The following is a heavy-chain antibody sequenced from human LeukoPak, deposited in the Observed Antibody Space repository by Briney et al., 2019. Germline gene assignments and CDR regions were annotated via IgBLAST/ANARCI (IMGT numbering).Heavy chain of an antibody. J-gene: IGHJ4*02. CDR3: ARSKQLGVVRGVRGYYFDY. CDR1: GGSISSGSYY. V-gene: IGHV4-61*02. D-gene: IGHD3-10*01. CDR2: IYTSGST. Sequence: SETLSLTCTVSGGSISSGSYYWSWIRQPAGKGLEWIGRIYTSGSTNYNPSLKSRVTISVDTSKNQFSLKLSSVTAADTAVYYCARSKQLGVVRGVRGYYFDYWGQGTLVTVSS.